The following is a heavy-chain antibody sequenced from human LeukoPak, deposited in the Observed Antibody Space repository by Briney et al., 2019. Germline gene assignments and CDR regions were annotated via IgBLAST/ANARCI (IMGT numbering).Heavy chain of an antibody. D-gene: IGHD3-10*01. V-gene: IGHV1-2*02. CDR3: ARDRGRYHYMDV. CDR1: GYTFTGYY. Sequence: ASVKVSCKASGYTFTGYYMRWVRQAPGQGLEWMGWINPNSGGTNYAQKFQGRVTMTRDTSISTAYMELSRLRSDDTAVYYCARDRGRYHYMDVWGKGTTVTVSS. J-gene: IGHJ6*03. CDR2: INPNSGGT.